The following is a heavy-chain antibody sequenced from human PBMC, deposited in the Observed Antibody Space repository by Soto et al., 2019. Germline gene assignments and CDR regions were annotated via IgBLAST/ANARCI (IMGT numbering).Heavy chain of an antibody. CDR1: GFTLSSYS. Sequence: GGSRRLSCSAYGFTLSSYSMNWVRQAPGKGLEWVSSISSSSSYIYYADSVKGRFTISRDNAKNSLYLQMNSLRAEDTAVYYCAREAPSSYWGQGTLVTVSS. CDR2: ISSSSSYI. D-gene: IGHD3-10*01. V-gene: IGHV3-21*01. J-gene: IGHJ4*02. CDR3: AREAPSSY.